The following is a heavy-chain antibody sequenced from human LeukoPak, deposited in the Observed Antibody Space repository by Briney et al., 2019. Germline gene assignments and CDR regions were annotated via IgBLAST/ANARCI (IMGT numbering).Heavy chain of an antibody. V-gene: IGHV1-69*05. CDR1: GYTFTGYY. D-gene: IGHD3-9*01. J-gene: IGHJ6*03. Sequence: SVKVSCKASGYTFTGYYMHWVRQAPGQGLEWMGGIIPIFGTANYAQKFQGRVTITTDESTSTAYMELSSLRSEDTAVYYCARDHYDILTGYSPPEKYYYYYYTDVWGKGTTVTVSS. CDR3: ARDHYDILTGYSPPEKYYYYYYTDV. CDR2: IIPIFGTA.